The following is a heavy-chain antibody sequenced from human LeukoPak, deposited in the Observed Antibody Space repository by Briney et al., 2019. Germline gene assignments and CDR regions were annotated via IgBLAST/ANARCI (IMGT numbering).Heavy chain of an antibody. V-gene: IGHV4-39*07. CDR1: GGSISSSSYY. D-gene: IGHD3-10*01. Sequence: PSETLSLTCTVSGGSISSSSYYWGWLRQPPGRGREGIGSIYYSGSTYYNPSLKSRVTISVDTSKNQFSLKLSSVTAADTAVYYCARVGITMVRGVPDYWGQGILVTVSS. CDR3: ARVGITMVRGVPDY. J-gene: IGHJ4*02. CDR2: IYYSGST.